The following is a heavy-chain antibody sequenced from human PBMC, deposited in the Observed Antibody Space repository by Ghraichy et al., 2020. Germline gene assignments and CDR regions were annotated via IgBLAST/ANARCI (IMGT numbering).Heavy chain of an antibody. J-gene: IGHJ6*02. CDR1: GFTFSSYA. V-gene: IGHV3-23*01. Sequence: GGSLRLSCAASGFTFSSYAMSWVRQAPGKGLEWVSAISGSGGSTYYADSVKGRFTISRDNSKNTLYLQMNSLRAEDTAVYYCAKDDWEGGAVAGYYYYGMDVWGQGTTVTVSS. CDR3: AKDDWEGGAVAGYYYYGMDV. CDR2: ISGSGGST. D-gene: IGHD6-19*01.